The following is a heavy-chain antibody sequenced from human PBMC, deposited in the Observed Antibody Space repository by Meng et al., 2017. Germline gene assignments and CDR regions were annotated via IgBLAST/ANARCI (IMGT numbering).Heavy chain of an antibody. J-gene: IGHJ1*01. D-gene: IGHD6-13*01. Sequence: QIPLKGAAPTAVKPTPTLTLTCTFSGFPLSTSGVGVGWIRQPPGKALEWLALIYWNDDKRYSPSLKSRLTITKDTSKNQVVLTMTNMDPVDTATYYCAHIPYSSSWYEYFQHWGQGTLVTVSS. CDR2: IYWNDDK. CDR3: AHIPYSSSWYEYFQH. V-gene: IGHV2-5*01. CDR1: GFPLSTSGVG.